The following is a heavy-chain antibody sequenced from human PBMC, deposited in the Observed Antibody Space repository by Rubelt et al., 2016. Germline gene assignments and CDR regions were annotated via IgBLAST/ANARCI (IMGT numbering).Heavy chain of an antibody. V-gene: IGHV4-59*04. CDR3: ARRGPSGPHDAFDI. J-gene: IGHJ3*02. CDR1: AGSISTFY. Sequence: QVQLQESGPGLVKASETLSLTCTISAGSISTFYWSWIRQPPGKGLEWIGSISYSGSIYYNPSLKSRVTISVDTSKNQFSLNLTAVTAADTAVYYCARRGPSGPHDAFDIWGQGTMVTVSS. CDR2: ISYSGSI.